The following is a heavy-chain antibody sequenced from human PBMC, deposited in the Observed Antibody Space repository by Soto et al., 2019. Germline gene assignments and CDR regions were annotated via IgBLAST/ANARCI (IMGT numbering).Heavy chain of an antibody. Sequence: TSETLSLTCTVFGGSISSYYWSWIRQPPGKGLEWIGYIYYGGSTNYNPSLKSRVTISVDTSKNQFSLKLSSVTAADTAVYYCARLRVGYCSSTSCYKPMFDYWGQGALVTVSS. J-gene: IGHJ4*02. CDR2: IYYGGST. CDR3: ARLRVGYCSSTSCYKPMFDY. D-gene: IGHD2-2*02. CDR1: GGSISSYY. V-gene: IGHV4-59*08.